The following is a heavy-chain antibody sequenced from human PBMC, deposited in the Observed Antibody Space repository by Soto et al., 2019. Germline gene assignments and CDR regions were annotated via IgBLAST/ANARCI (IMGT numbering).Heavy chain of an antibody. CDR1: GFTFSTYW. D-gene: IGHD1-1*01. J-gene: IGHJ6*02. CDR3: VRDGYPAWVYGVDV. V-gene: IGHV3-74*01. CDR2: MNSDGTRA. Sequence: GGSLRLSCIASGFTFSTYWMHWVRQAPGKGLVWVSRMNSDGTRADYADSVKGRFTISRDNARNTLSLQMNSLRAEDTAVYYCVRDGYPAWVYGVDVWGQGTTVTVSS.